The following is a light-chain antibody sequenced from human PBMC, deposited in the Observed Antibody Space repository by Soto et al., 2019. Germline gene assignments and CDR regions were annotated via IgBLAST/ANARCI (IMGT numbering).Light chain of an antibody. J-gene: IGKJ4*01. V-gene: IGKV1-39*01. CDR2: GAS. CDR3: QQNHSTPLT. CDR1: LRISTS. Sequence: EIQVIQSPSSLSASVGDRVTITCRSSLRISTSLNGYQNKPGKAPKLLLYGASSLPSGVPSRFSGSGSGTDFTLTISSLHPEDSATYYCQQNHSTPLTFGGGTNLEI.